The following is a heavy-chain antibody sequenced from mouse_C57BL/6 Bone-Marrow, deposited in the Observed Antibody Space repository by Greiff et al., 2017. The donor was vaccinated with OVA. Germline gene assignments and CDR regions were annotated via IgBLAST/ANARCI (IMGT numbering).Heavy chain of an antibody. CDR1: GFTFTDYY. D-gene: IGHD1-1*01. CDR2: IRNKANGYTT. J-gene: IGHJ2*01. V-gene: IGHV7-3*01. Sequence: EVMLVESGGGLVQPGGSLSLSCAASGFTFTDYYMSWVRQPPGKALEWLGFIRNKANGYTTEYSASVKGRFTISRDNSQSILYLQMNALRAEDSATYYCARLDTTVVVDYWGQGTTLTVSS. CDR3: ARLDTTVVVDY.